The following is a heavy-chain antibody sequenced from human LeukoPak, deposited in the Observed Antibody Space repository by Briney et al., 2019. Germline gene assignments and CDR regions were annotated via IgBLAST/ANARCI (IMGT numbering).Heavy chain of an antibody. CDR2: ISGSGSST. J-gene: IGHJ3*02. CDR3: AKDLDFYYYDSSGYGRAFDI. Sequence: GGSLRLSCAASGFTLSSYAMSWVRQAPGKGLEWVSAISGSGSSTYYADSVKGRFTISRDNSKNTLYLQMNSLRAEDTAVYTCAKDLDFYYYDSSGYGRAFDIWGQGTMVTVSS. CDR1: GFTLSSYA. V-gene: IGHV3-23*01. D-gene: IGHD3-22*01.